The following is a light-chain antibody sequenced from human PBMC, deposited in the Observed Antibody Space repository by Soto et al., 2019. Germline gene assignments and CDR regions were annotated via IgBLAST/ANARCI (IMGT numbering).Light chain of an antibody. J-gene: IGKJ1*01. CDR3: QQSYSTPVT. V-gene: IGKV1-39*01. Sequence: DIQMTQSPSSLSASVGDRVTITCRASQSISSYLNWYQQKPGKAPKLLIYAAFSLQSGVPSRFSGSGSGTDFTVTISSLQPEDFATYYCQQSYSTPVTFGQGTKVEIK. CDR2: AAF. CDR1: QSISSY.